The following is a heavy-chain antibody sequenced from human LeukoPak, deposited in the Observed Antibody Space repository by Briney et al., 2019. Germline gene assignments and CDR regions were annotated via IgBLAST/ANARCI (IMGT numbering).Heavy chain of an antibody. CDR1: GFTFSSYS. V-gene: IGHV3-48*01. J-gene: IGHJ4*02. CDR3: ARDGYGGIRNYFDY. CDR2: ISSSRTT. Sequence: GGSLRLSCAASGFTFSSYSMNWVRQAPGEGLEWVSYISSSRTTSYADSVKGRFTISRDNAKNSLYLQMNSLRAEDTAVYYCARDGYGGIRNYFDYWGQGTLVTVSS. D-gene: IGHD4-23*01.